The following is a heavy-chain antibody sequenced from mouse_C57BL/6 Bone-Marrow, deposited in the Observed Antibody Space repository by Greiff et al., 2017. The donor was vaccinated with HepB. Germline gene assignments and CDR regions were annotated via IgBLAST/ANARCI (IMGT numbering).Heavy chain of an antibody. D-gene: IGHD3-3*01. CDR1: GFSLPSYG. CDR2: IWSGGST. V-gene: IGHV2-2*01. Sequence: VKLQESGPGLVQPSQSLSITCTVSGFSLPSYGVHWVRQSPGKGLEWLGVIWSGGSTDYNAAFISRLSISKDNSKSQVFFKMNSLQADDTAIYYCARNRALFPRWFAYWGQGTLVTVSA. J-gene: IGHJ3*01. CDR3: ARNRALFPRWFAY.